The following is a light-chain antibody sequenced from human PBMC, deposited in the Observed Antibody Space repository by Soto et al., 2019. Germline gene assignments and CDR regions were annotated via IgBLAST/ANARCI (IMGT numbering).Light chain of an antibody. CDR1: QNINNY. J-gene: IGKJ5*01. CDR2: AAS. V-gene: IGKV1-39*01. Sequence: IQMCHSPSSLSASVRDRVTITCRASQNINNYLNWYQQKPGKAPKLMIYAASTLQRGVPSRCSGSRAGTDFTLTISSLQPEDFATYYCQQVNSYPQTFGQGTRLEIK. CDR3: QQVNSYPQT.